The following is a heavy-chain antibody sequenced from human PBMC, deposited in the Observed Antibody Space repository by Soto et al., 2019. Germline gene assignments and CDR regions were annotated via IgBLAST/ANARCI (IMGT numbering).Heavy chain of an antibody. V-gene: IGHV4-30-4*01. CDR1: GGSISSGDYY. CDR3: ARERPDGARLDP. J-gene: IGHJ5*02. Sequence: QVQLQESGPGLVKPSQTLSLTCTVSGGSISSGDYYWSWIRQPPGKGLEWIGYIYYRGSTFYNPSLKSRLTISVDTSKNQFSLKLSSVTAADTAVYYCARERPDGARLDPWGQGTLVTVSS. D-gene: IGHD6-6*01. CDR2: IYYRGST.